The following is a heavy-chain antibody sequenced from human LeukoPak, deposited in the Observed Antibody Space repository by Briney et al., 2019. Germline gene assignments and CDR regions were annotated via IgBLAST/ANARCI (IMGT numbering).Heavy chain of an antibody. J-gene: IGHJ3*02. CDR2: IYHSGST. CDR3: ARDCSSTSCLFRDAFDI. D-gene: IGHD2-2*01. Sequence: SQTLSLTCTVSGGSISSGGYYWSWIRQPPGKGLEWIGYIYHSGSTYYNPSLKSRVTISVDRSKNQFSLKLSSVTAADTAVYYCARDCSSTSCLFRDAFDIWGQGTMVTVSS. CDR1: GGSISSGGYY. V-gene: IGHV4-30-2*01.